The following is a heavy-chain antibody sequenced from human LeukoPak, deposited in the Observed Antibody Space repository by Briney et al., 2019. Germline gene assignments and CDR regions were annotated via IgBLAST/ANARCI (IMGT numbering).Heavy chain of an antibody. Sequence: PGGSLRLSCAASGFTFSSSWMHWVRQAPGKGLVWVSRINPDGSTTTYADSVGGRFTISRGNAKNTLYLQMSSLRAEDTAVYYCARAMISGSDYWGQGTLVTVSS. D-gene: IGHD3-22*01. CDR2: INPDGSTT. CDR1: GFTFSSSW. J-gene: IGHJ4*02. CDR3: ARAMISGSDY. V-gene: IGHV3-74*01.